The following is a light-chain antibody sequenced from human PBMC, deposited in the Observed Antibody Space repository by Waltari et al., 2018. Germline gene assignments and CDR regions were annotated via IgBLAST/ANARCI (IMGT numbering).Light chain of an antibody. J-gene: IGLJ3*02. CDR2: DVS. CDR3: SSFTTRSTWV. Sequence: QFALTQPASVSGSPGQSITLPCTGTSSDIGTYDYVSWYQQHPGEAPKLILYDVSHRPSGVPNRFSGSKSDNTASLTISGLQAEDESDYYCSSFTTRSTWVFGGGTKLTVL. CDR1: SSDIGTYDY. V-gene: IGLV2-14*03.